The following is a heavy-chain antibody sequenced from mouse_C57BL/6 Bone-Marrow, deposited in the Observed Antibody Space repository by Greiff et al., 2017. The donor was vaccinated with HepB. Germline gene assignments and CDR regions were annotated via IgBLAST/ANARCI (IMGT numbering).Heavy chain of an antibody. D-gene: IGHD1-1*01. V-gene: IGHV1-52*01. J-gene: IGHJ2*01. CDR3: ARWRGYYYGSRYYFDY. CDR1: GYTFTSYW. CDR2: IDPSDSET. Sequence: VQLQQPGAELVRPGSSVKLSCKASGYTFTSYWMHWVKQRPIQGLEWIGNIDPSDSETHYNQKFKDKATLTVDKSSSTAYMQRSSLTSEDSAVYYCARWRGYYYGSRYYFDYWGQGTTLTVSS.